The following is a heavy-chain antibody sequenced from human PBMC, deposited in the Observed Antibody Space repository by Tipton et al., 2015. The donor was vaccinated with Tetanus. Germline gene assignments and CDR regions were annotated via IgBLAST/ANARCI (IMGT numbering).Heavy chain of an antibody. J-gene: IGHJ4*02. D-gene: IGHD6-13*01. CDR1: GFTFSSYA. V-gene: IGHV3-23*01. CDR2: ISGSGGST. Sequence: GSLRLSCAASGFTFSSYAMSWVRQAPGKGLEWVSGISGSGGSTYYGDSVKGRSTISRDNSKNTLYLQMNSLRAEDTALYYCAKSYGLAAAPDYWGQGTLVTVSS. CDR3: AKSYGLAAAPDY.